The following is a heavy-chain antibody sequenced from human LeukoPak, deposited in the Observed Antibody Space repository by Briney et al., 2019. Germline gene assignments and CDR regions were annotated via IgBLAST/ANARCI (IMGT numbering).Heavy chain of an antibody. J-gene: IGHJ4*02. D-gene: IGHD4-17*01. V-gene: IGHV1-69*04. CDR1: GGTFSSYA. CDR3: AKDCGDYDLRPFDY. Sequence: ASVKVSCKASGGTFSSYAISWVRQAPGQGLEWMGRIIPILGIANYAQKFQGRVTITADKSTSTAYMELSSLRSEDTAVYYCAKDCGDYDLRPFDYWGQGTLVTVSS. CDR2: IIPILGIA.